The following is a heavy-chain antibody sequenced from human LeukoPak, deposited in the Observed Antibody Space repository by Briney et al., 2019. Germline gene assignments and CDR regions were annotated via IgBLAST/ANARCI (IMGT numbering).Heavy chain of an antibody. V-gene: IGHV3-53*01. J-gene: IGHJ3*02. CDR2: IYSGGST. Sequence: GGSLRLSCAASGFTVSSNYMSWVRQAPGKGLEWVSVIYSGGSTYYADSVKGRFTISRDNSKNTLYLQMNSLRAEDTAVYYCAREPYDSSGCAFDIWGQGTMVTVSS. CDR3: AREPYDSSGCAFDI. CDR1: GFTVSSNY. D-gene: IGHD3-22*01.